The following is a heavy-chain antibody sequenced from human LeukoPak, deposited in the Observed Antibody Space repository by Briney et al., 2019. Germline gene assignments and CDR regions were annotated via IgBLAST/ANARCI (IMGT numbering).Heavy chain of an antibody. CDR3: AKEPTSYSSGWYFQD. V-gene: IGHV3-30-3*01. J-gene: IGHJ1*01. CDR1: GFTFTNYA. Sequence: GRSLRLSCAASGFTFTNYALHWVRQAPGKGLEWVAVISYDGTNKYYADSVKGRFTISRDNSKNTLSLQMNSLRAEDTAVYYCAKEPTSYSSGWYFQDWGQGTLVTVSS. D-gene: IGHD6-25*01. CDR2: ISYDGTNK.